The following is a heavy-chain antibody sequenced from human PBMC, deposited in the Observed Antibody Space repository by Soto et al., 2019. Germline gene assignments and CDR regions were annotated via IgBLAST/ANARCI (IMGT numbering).Heavy chain of an antibody. J-gene: IGHJ6*03. CDR2: IWYDGSNK. Sequence: GGSLRLSCAASGFTFSSYGMHWVRQAPGKGLEWVAVIWYDGSNKYYADSVKGRFTISRDNSKNTLYLQMNSLRAEDTAVYYCARVGDGSGSTTQYYYYYYYMDVWGKGTTVTVSS. CDR3: ARVGDGSGSTTQYYYYYYYMDV. CDR1: GFTFSSYG. D-gene: IGHD3-10*01. V-gene: IGHV3-33*01.